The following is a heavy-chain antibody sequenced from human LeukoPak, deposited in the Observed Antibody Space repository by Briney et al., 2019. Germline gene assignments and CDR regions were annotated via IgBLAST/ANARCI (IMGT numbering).Heavy chain of an antibody. V-gene: IGHV4-39*01. CDR1: GGSLSSSSYY. Sequence: PSETLSLTCTVSGGSLSSSSYYWGWIRQPPGKGLEWIANIYYSGSTYFNPSLKSRVTISIDTSKNQFSLKLTSVTAADTAVYYCARLVPPGWFDPWGQGTLVIVSS. CDR2: IYYSGST. CDR3: ARLVPPGWFDP. J-gene: IGHJ5*02.